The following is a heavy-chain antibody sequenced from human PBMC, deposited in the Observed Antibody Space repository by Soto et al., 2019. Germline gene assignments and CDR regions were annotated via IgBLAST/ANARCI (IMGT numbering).Heavy chain of an antibody. CDR2: ISTDGSIT. J-gene: IGHJ4*02. D-gene: IGHD2-8*01. V-gene: IGHV3-74*01. CDR3: ARDTNGLHY. Sequence: GGSLRLSCTASGFIFSHYAMNWVRQAPGKGLVWVSRISTDGSITDYADSVKGRFTVSRDNAKNTLYLQMNSLRVDDTAVYYCARDTNGLHYWGQGTLVTVSS. CDR1: GFIFSHYA.